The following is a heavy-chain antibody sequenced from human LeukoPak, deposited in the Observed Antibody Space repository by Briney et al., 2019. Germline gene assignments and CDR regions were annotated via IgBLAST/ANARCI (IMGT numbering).Heavy chain of an antibody. D-gene: IGHD6-13*01. CDR3: ARGASSWFDP. V-gene: IGHV3-74*01. Sequence: PGGSLRLSCAASKFTFSTYWMHWVRQAPGKGLVWVSRIISDGSTTSYADSVKGRFTISRDNAKNTLYLQMNSLRAEDTAVYYCARGASSWFDPWGQGTLVTVSS. CDR1: KFTFSTYW. CDR2: IISDGSTT. J-gene: IGHJ5*02.